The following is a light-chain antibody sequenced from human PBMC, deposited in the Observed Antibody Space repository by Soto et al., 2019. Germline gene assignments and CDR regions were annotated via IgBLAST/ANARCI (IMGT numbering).Light chain of an antibody. CDR3: QKYNSALFT. Sequence: DIQMTQSPSSLSASVGDRVTITCRASQGISNYLAWYQQKPGQVPKLLIYAASTLQSGVPSRFSGSGSGTDFPLTISSLQPEDVATYYCQKYNSALFTFGPGTKVDIK. CDR1: QGISNY. V-gene: IGKV1-27*01. J-gene: IGKJ3*01. CDR2: AAS.